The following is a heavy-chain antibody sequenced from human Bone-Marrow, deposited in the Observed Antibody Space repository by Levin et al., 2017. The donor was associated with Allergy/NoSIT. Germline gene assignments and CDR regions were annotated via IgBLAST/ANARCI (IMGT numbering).Heavy chain of an antibody. CDR2: ISYDGSKK. J-gene: IGHJ4*02. Sequence: GESLKISCAASGFTFSNHGMHWVRQAPGKGLEWVAGISYDGSKKYCADSVKGRFTISRDNSKSTMYLQMNSLRVEDTAVYYCANGRGQQLPTPEFEYWGQGTLVTVSS. CDR3: ANGRGQQLPTPEFEY. CDR1: GFTFSNHG. V-gene: IGHV3-30*18. D-gene: IGHD6-13*01.